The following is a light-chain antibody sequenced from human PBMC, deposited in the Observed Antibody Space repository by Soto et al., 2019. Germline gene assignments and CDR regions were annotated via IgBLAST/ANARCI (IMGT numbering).Light chain of an antibody. Sequence: EIVLTQSPVTLSVSPGERVTLSCRASQSVSSNLAWYQQKPGQAPSLLIYGAFTRATGIPDRFSGTGSGTEFTLTISSLQSEDFALYYCQQYNDWPLTCGQGTKVDIK. CDR2: GAF. J-gene: IGKJ1*01. CDR1: QSVSSN. CDR3: QQYNDWPLT. V-gene: IGKV3-15*01.